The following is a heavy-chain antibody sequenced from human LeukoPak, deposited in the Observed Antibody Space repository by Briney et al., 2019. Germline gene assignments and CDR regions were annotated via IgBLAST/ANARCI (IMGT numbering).Heavy chain of an antibody. J-gene: IGHJ4*02. D-gene: IGHD3-10*01. CDR3: ARDRAYYHGSGSYSRGFDFDY. V-gene: IGHV3-53*01. CDR2: IYHGGST. CDR1: GFTVSSNY. Sequence: GVSLRLSCAASGFTVSSNYMSWVRQAPGKGLEWVSVIYHGGSTYYADSVKGRFTISRDNSKNTLYLQMNSLRAEDTAVYYCARDRAYYHGSGSYSRGFDFDYWGQGTLVTVSS.